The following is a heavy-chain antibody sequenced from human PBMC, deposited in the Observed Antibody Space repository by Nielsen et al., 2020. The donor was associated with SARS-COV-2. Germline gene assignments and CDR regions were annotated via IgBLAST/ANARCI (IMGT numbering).Heavy chain of an antibody. D-gene: IGHD1-26*01. CDR1: GYTLTELS. V-gene: IGHV1-18*01. Sequence: ASVKVSCKVSGYTLTELSMHWVRQAPGQGLEWMGWISAYNGNTNYAQKLQGRVAMTTDTSTSTAYMELRSLRSDDTAVYYCARDQGELSFDYWGQGTLVTVSS. CDR2: ISAYNGNT. J-gene: IGHJ4*02. CDR3: ARDQGELSFDY.